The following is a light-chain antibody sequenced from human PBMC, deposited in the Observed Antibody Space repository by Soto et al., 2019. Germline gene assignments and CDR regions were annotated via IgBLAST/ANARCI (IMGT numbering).Light chain of an antibody. Sequence: EIVLTQSPGTLSLSPGERATLSCRASQSVTSSYLAWYQQKPGQAPSLLIYGASIRATGIPDRFSGSGSGTDFTLTISRLEPEDFAVYYCQQYGSSPRLTFGGGTKVEIK. CDR3: QQYGSSPRLT. V-gene: IGKV3-20*01. CDR1: QSVTSSY. J-gene: IGKJ4*01. CDR2: GAS.